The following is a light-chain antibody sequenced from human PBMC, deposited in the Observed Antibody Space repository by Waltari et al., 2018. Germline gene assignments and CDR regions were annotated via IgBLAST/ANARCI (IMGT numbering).Light chain of an antibody. J-gene: IGKJ2*01. CDR3: QQYGRSWNT. CDR2: GAS. V-gene: IGKV3-20*01. CDR1: QSVSGNN. Sequence: EIVFTQSPGTLSLSPGERATLSCRASQSVSGNNLAWYQQKPAQAPRLLIHGASSRATGIPDRFSGSGSGTDFTLTISRLEPEDFAVYYCQQYGRSWNTFGQGTKLEIK.